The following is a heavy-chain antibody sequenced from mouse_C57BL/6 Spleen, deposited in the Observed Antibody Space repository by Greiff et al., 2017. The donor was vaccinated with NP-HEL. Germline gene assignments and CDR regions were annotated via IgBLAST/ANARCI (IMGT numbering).Heavy chain of an antibody. J-gene: IGHJ4*01. Sequence: EVMLVESEGGLVQPGSSMKLSCTASGFTFSDYYMAWVRQVPEKGLEWVANINYDGSSTYYLDSLKSRFIISRDNAKNILYLQMSSLKSEDTATYYCASDGGSYAMDYWGQGTSVTVSS. CDR1: GFTFSDYY. V-gene: IGHV5-16*01. CDR3: ASDGGSYAMDY. CDR2: INYDGSST.